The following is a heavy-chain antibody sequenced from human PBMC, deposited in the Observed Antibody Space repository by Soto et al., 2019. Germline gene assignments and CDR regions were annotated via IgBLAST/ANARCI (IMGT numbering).Heavy chain of an antibody. CDR3: ARSFLYCSGGSCYSYYYYYGMDV. D-gene: IGHD2-15*01. Sequence: SVKVSCKASGGTFSSYAISWVRQAPGQGLEWMGGIIPIFGTANYAQKFQGRVTITADESTSTAYMELSSLRSEDTAVYYCARSFLYCSGGSCYSYYYYYGMDVWGQGTTVTVSS. V-gene: IGHV1-69*13. J-gene: IGHJ6*02. CDR2: IIPIFGTA. CDR1: GGTFSSYA.